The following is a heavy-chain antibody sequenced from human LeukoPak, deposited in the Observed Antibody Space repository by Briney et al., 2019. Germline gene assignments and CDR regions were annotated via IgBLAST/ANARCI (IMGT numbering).Heavy chain of an antibody. Sequence: PGGSLRLSCAVSGFTFSDYAMSWVRQAPGKGLEWVSHISGSGGSTYYADSMKGRFTISRDNSKNTLYLQMNSLRAEDTAVYYCAKGSIVGATSYYYLDVWGTGTTVTVSS. V-gene: IGHV3-23*01. D-gene: IGHD1-26*01. CDR1: GFTFSDYA. CDR2: ISGSGGST. CDR3: AKGSIVGATSYYYLDV. J-gene: IGHJ6*03.